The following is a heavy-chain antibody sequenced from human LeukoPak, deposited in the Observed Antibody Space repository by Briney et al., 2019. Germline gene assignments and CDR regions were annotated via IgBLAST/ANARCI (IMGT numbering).Heavy chain of an antibody. Sequence: GASVKVSCKASGYTFTSYYMHWVRQAPGRGLEWMGWINPNSGGTNYAQKFQGRVTMTRDTSISTAYMELSRLRSDDTAVYYCARGNDDFWSYYYYYMDVWGKGTTVTVSS. J-gene: IGHJ6*03. D-gene: IGHD3-3*01. CDR3: ARGNDDFWSYYYYYMDV. CDR1: GYTFTSYY. CDR2: INPNSGGT. V-gene: IGHV1-2*02.